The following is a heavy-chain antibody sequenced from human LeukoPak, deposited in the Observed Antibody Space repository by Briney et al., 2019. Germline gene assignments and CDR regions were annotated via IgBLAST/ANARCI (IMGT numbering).Heavy chain of an antibody. V-gene: IGHV3-74*01. CDR1: GFTFSNYW. CDR2: INRDGSST. J-gene: IGHJ3*01. CDR3: ARVPYVFDL. Sequence: PGGSLRLSCAASGFTFSNYWMHWVRQAPVKGLVWVSRINRDGSSTDYLDSVKGRFTISRDNARNTLYLQMNSLRAEDTAVYYCARVPYVFDLWGQGTMVTASS.